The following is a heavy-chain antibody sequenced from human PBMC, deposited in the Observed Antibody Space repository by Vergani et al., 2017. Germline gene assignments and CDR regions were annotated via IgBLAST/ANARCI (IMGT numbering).Heavy chain of an antibody. V-gene: IGHV5-10-1*03. CDR3: ARLLEYSSWGGNWYFDL. J-gene: IGHJ2*01. CDR2: IAPSDSYT. CDR1: GYSFTTYW. Sequence: EVQLVQSGAEVKKPGESLRISCKGSGYSFTTYWISWVRQMPGKGLEWMGRIAPSDSYTNYSPSFQGHVSISADKSVSTAYLQWSSLKASGTAMYYCARLLEYSSWGGNWYFDLWGRGTLVTGSS. D-gene: IGHD6-6*01.